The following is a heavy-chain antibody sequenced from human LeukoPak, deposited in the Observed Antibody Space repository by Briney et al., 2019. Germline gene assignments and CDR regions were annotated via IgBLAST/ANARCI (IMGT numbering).Heavy chain of an antibody. CDR1: GGSFSGYY. D-gene: IGHD3-22*01. CDR3: ARGVTMIVVVIHDWYFDL. CDR2: IYYSRST. Sequence: PSETLSLTCAVYGGSFSGYYWSWIRRPPGKGLEWIGSIYYSRSTYYNPSLKSRVTISVDTSKNQFSLKLSSLTAADTAVYYCARGVTMIVVVIHDWYFDLWGRGTLVTVSS. J-gene: IGHJ2*01. V-gene: IGHV4-34*01.